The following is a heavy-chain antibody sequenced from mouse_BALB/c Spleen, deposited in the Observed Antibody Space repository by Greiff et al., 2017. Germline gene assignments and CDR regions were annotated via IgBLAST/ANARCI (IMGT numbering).Heavy chain of an antibody. CDR1: GYTFTSYW. CDR2: IAPGSGST. V-gene: IGHV1S41*01. Sequence: DLVKPGASVKLSCKASGYTFTSYWINWIKQRPGQGLEWIGRIAPGSGSTYYNEMFKGKATLTVDTSSSTAYIQLSSLSSEDSAVYCCARGTGHFDVWGAGTTVTVSS. CDR3: ARGTGHFDV. D-gene: IGHD4-1*01. J-gene: IGHJ1*01.